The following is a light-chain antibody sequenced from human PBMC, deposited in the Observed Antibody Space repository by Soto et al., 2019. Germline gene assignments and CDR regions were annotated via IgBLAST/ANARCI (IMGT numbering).Light chain of an antibody. V-gene: IGKV3-15*01. J-gene: IGKJ4*01. Sequence: EIVMTQSPATLSVSPGETATLSSRAGQSVSYNLAWYQQKPGQGPRLLIYGAFTRATGIPARFIGSGSGTEFTLTISSLQSEDFALYYCQHYKNWPPLTFGGGTKVEI. CDR3: QHYKNWPPLT. CDR1: QSVSYN. CDR2: GAF.